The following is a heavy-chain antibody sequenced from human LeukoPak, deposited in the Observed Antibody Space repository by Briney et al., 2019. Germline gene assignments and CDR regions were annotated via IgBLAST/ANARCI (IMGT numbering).Heavy chain of an antibody. V-gene: IGHV3-9*01. CDR3: AKAIAVAGDNWFDP. Sequence: GGSLRLSCAASGFTFDDYAMHWVRQAPGKGLEWVSGISWNSGSIGYADSVKGRFTISRDNAMNSLYLQMNSLRAEDTALYYCAKAIAVAGDNWFDPWGQGTLVTVSS. CDR2: ISWNSGSI. J-gene: IGHJ5*02. D-gene: IGHD6-19*01. CDR1: GFTFDDYA.